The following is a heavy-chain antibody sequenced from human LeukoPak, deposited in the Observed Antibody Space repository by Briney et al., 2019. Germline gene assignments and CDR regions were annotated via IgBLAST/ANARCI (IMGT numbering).Heavy chain of an antibody. V-gene: IGHV3-33*01. CDR1: GFTFSSYG. D-gene: IGHD6-19*01. Sequence: QPGGSLRLSCAASGFTFSSYGMHWVRQAPGKGLEWVAVTWYDGSNKYYADSVKGRFTISRDNSKNTLYLQMNSLRAEDTAVYYCARDETDSSGWGFDPWGQGTLVTVSS. CDR2: TWYDGSNK. CDR3: ARDETDSSGWGFDP. J-gene: IGHJ5*02.